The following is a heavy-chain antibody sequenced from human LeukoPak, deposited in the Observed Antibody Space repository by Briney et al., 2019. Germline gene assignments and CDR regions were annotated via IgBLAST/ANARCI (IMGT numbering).Heavy chain of an antibody. D-gene: IGHD3-3*01. CDR3: ARDTFGVVRGAVY. J-gene: IGHJ4*02. CDR2: IYSGGST. CDR1: GFTVSSNY. Sequence: HPGGSLRLSCAASGFTVSSNYMSWVRQAPGKGLEWVSVIYSGGSTYYADSVKGRFTISRDNSKNTLYLQMNSLRAEDTAVYYCARDTFGVVRGAVYWGQGTLVTVSS. V-gene: IGHV3-53*01.